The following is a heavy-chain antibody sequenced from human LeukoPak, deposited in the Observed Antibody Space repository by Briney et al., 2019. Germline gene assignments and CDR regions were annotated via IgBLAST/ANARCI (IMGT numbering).Heavy chain of an antibody. V-gene: IGHV3-23*01. Sequence: PGGSLRLSCAASGFTFSSYAMSWVRQAPGKGLEWVAAISGGGGSTYYADSVKGRFTISRDNSKNTLYLQMNSLRAEDTAVYYCAEATGKQWLAYYFDYWGQGTLVTVSS. CDR3: AEATGKQWLAYYFDY. J-gene: IGHJ4*02. CDR2: ISGGGGST. CDR1: GFTFSSYA. D-gene: IGHD6-19*01.